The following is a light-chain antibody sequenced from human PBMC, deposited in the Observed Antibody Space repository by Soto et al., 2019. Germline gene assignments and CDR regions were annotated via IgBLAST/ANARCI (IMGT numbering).Light chain of an antibody. V-gene: IGLV2-14*01. CDR3: SSYTSSNTLV. J-gene: IGLJ1*01. CDR1: SSDIGGYNY. Sequence: QSALTQPASVSGSPGQSITISCTGGSSDIGGYNYVSWFQQHPDKVPKLMIYEVTNRPSGVSNRFSGSKSGSTASLTISGLQAEDEADYYCSSYTSSNTLVFGTGTKLTV. CDR2: EVT.